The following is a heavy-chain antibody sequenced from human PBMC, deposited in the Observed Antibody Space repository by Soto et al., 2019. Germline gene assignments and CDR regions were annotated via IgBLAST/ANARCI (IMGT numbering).Heavy chain of an antibody. V-gene: IGHV1-69*12. D-gene: IGHD4-17*01. CDR2: IIPIFGTA. CDR1: GGTFSSYA. Sequence: QVQLVQSGAEVKKPGSSVKVSCKASGGTFSSYAISWVRQAPGQGLEWMGGIIPIFGTANYAQKFQGRVTVTAAASTGTAHMELSSLRSEDTAVYYCASLPRGPTVTNWFDPWGQGTLVTVSS. CDR3: ASLPRGPTVTNWFDP. J-gene: IGHJ5*02.